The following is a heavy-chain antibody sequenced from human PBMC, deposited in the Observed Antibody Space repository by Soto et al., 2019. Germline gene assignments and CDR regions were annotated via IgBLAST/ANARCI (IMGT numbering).Heavy chain of an antibody. Sequence: PGGSLRLSCVASGFSSSSHWMHWVRQDSEKGLVWVSRIESDGSGTDYADSVKGRFIISRDNAKNTVYLDMNSLRAEDTAVYYCARAVSGTGNAMDVWGQGTTVTVSS. CDR3: ARAVSGTGNAMDV. V-gene: IGHV3-74*01. CDR1: GFSSSSHW. D-gene: IGHD1-26*01. J-gene: IGHJ6*02. CDR2: IESDGSGT.